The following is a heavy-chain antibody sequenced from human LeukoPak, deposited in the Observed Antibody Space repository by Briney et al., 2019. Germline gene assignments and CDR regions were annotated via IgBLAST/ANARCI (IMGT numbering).Heavy chain of an antibody. CDR2: IWYDGSNK. D-gene: IGHD4-17*01. CDR3: AKDYGDYGDYFDY. CDR1: GLTFSSYG. V-gene: IGHV3-33*06. J-gene: IGHJ4*02. Sequence: PGGSLRLSCAASGLTFSSYGMHWVRQAPGKGLEWVAVIWYDGSNKYYADSVKGRFTISRDNSKNTLYLQMNSLRAEDTAVYYCAKDYGDYGDYFDYWGQGTLVTVSS.